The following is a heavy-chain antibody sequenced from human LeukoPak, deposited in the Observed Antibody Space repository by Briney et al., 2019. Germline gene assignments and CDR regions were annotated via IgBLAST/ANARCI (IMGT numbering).Heavy chain of an antibody. V-gene: IGHV4-38-2*01. CDR2: VYHSGST. D-gene: IGHD3-9*01. CDR3: ARLGYDILTGYYTPLYFDY. CDR1: GYSISSGYY. J-gene: IGHJ4*02. Sequence: SETLSLTCVVSGYSISSGYYWGWIRQPPGKGLEWIGSVYHSGSTYYNPSLKSRVTISVDTSKNQFSLKLSSVTAADTAVYYCARLGYDILTGYYTPLYFDYWGQGTLVTVSS.